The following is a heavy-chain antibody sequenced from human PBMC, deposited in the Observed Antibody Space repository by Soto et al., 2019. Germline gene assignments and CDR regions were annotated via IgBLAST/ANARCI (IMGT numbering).Heavy chain of an antibody. CDR1: GFSLSTSGVD. Sequence: QITLKESGPTLVKPTQTLTLTCTFSGFSLSTSGVDVGWIRQPPGKALGWLALIYWDDDKRYKPSLHSRLTITKGTSRNQVVLTMTNMDPLDTATYYCAHRRPYSNSPEYFFDYWGQGTLVTVSS. J-gene: IGHJ4*02. CDR2: IYWDDDK. D-gene: IGHD6-6*01. V-gene: IGHV2-5*02. CDR3: AHRRPYSNSPEYFFDY.